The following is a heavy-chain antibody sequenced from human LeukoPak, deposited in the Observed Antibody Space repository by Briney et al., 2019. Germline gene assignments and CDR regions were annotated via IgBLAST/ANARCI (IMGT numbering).Heavy chain of an antibody. CDR2: IYYSGST. J-gene: IGHJ4*02. CDR3: ARLGMYSTSFDY. Sequence: PSETLSLTCTVSGGSISSGGYYWSWIRQHPGKGLEWIGNIYYSGSTYYNPSLRSRATISVDTSKNQFSLKLSSVPAADTAVYYCARLGMYSTSFDYWGQGTLVTVSS. V-gene: IGHV4-30-4*08. CDR1: GGSISSGGYY. D-gene: IGHD6-6*01.